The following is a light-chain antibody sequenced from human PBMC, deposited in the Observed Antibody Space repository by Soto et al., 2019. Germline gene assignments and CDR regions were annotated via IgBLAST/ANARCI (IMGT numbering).Light chain of an antibody. Sequence: EIVMTQSPATLSVSPGERVTFSCRASQSVTTNLAWYQHKPGQAPRLLISGASTGATSIPARFSGSGSGTEFTLTINSLQSEDFAVYYCQQYDNWPVTFGGGTKVEIK. CDR3: QQYDNWPVT. J-gene: IGKJ4*01. CDR1: QSVTTN. CDR2: GAS. V-gene: IGKV3-15*01.